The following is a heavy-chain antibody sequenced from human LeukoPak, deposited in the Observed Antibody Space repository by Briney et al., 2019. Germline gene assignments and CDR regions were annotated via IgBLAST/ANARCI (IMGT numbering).Heavy chain of an antibody. CDR3: AEDSGGQHIGGPFDY. CDR1: GFTFDDYA. J-gene: IGHJ4*02. Sequence: GGSLRHSCAASGFTFDDYAMHWVRQAPGKGLEWVSGISWNSGSIGYADSVKGRFTISRDNAENSLYLQMNSLRAEDMALYYCAEDSGGQHIGGPFDYWGQGTLVTVSS. D-gene: IGHD3-10*01. V-gene: IGHV3-9*03. CDR2: ISWNSGSI.